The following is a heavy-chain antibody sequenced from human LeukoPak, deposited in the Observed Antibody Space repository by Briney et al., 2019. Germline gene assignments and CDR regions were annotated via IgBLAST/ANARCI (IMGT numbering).Heavy chain of an antibody. J-gene: IGHJ6*03. CDR3: ARDPSTGAWVGYYYYSMDV. CDR2: INPSGGST. D-gene: IGHD4-11*01. V-gene: IGHV1-46*01. Sequence: AASVKVSCKASGYTFTNYYMHWVRQAPGQGLEWVGIINPSGGSTFYEQKFQGRVTMTRDTSTSTVYMELSSLRSEDTAVYYCARDPSTGAWVGYYYYSMDVWGNGTTVTVSS. CDR1: GYTFTNYY.